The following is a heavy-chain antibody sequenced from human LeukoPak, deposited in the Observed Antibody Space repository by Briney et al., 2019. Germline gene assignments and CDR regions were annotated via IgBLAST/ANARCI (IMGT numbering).Heavy chain of an antibody. CDR2: INHRGNT. D-gene: IGHD1-26*01. J-gene: IGHJ4*02. CDR1: GGSFSGNF. CDR3: ARIPESVGINYFDS. V-gene: IGHV4-34*01. Sequence: PSETLSLTCAVYGGSFSGNFWSWVRQPPGTGLQWIGEINHRGNTNYNPALKSRVTISVDTSKNQFSLMLSSVTAADTAVYYCARIPESVGINYFDSWGQGTLVTVSS.